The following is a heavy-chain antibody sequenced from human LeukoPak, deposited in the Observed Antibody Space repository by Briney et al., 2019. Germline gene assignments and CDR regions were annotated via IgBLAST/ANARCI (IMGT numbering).Heavy chain of an antibody. CDR2: IYYSWST. D-gene: IGHD3-22*01. CDR1: GGSISSSSYY. V-gene: IGHV4-39*01. CDR3: ATLSYYYDSSGYPFDI. Sequence: PSETLSLTCTVSGGSISSSSYYWGWIRQPPGKGLEWIVSIYYSWSTYYNPSLKGGVPISVDTSRIQFSLKLSSVTAADTAVYYCATLSYYYDSSGYPFDIWGQGTMVTVSS. J-gene: IGHJ3*02.